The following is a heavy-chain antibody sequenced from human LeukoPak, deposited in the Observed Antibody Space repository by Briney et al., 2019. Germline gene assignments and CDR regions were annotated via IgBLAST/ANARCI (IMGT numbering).Heavy chain of an antibody. V-gene: IGHV3-48*01. Sequence: GGSLRLSCGVSGFNFSGSGMTWVRQAPGKGLEWVSYISSSGSSIHYADSVKGRFTISRDNGKNSLYLQMSSLGVEDSAVYYCARSMGVAVFRYFQNWGQGTLVTVSS. CDR1: GFNFSGSG. J-gene: IGHJ4*02. CDR2: ISSSGSSI. CDR3: ARSMGVAVFRYFQN. D-gene: IGHD3-9*01.